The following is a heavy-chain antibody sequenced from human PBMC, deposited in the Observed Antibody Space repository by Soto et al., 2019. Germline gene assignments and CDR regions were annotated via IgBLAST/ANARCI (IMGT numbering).Heavy chain of an antibody. CDR3: AILLSPVHGHHLYNWFDP. Sequence: GASVKVSCKASGYTFTSYGITWVRQAPGQGLEWMGWINTYNGNTNYAQKLQGRVTMTTDTSTSTAYMELRSLRSEDTAIYYCAILLSPVHGHHLYNWFDPWGQGTLVTVSS. CDR2: INTYNGNT. J-gene: IGHJ5*02. D-gene: IGHD3-10*01. V-gene: IGHV1-18*01. CDR1: GYTFTSYG.